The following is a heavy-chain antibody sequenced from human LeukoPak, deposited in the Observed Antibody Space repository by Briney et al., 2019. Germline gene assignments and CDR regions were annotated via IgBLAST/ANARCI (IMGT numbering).Heavy chain of an antibody. D-gene: IGHD1-26*01. CDR1: GGSVSSGSYY. Sequence: PSETLSITCTVSGGSVSSGSYYWSWIRQPPGKGLEWIGYIYYSGSTNYNPSLKSRVTISVDTSKNQFSLKLSSVTAADTAVYYCARDSGSYPNDYWGQGTLVTVSS. CDR2: IYYSGST. J-gene: IGHJ4*02. CDR3: ARDSGSYPNDY. V-gene: IGHV4-61*01.